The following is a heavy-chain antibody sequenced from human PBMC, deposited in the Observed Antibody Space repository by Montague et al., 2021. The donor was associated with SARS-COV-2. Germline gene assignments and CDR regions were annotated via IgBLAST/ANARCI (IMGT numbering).Heavy chain of an antibody. D-gene: IGHD4-17*01. J-gene: IGHJ4*02. CDR3: ARSYGDYRDSYFDY. CDR1: GFSFNTSGMC. V-gene: IGHV2-70*01. Sequence: PALVKPTQTLTLTCTFSGFSFNTSGMCVSWIRQPPGKALEWLALIDWDEDQYYSPPLKTGPTISKDTPKNQVFLTMTNMDPIDTATYYCARSYGDYRDSYFDYWGQGTLVTVSS. CDR2: IDWDEDQ.